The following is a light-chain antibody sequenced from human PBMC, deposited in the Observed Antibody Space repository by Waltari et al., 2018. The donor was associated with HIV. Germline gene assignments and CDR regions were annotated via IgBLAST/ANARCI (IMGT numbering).Light chain of an antibody. CDR1: ALSKEY. V-gene: IGLV3-25*03. CDR3: QSAGGGGTYR. Sequence: SYDLTQPPSVSVPPGQTARITSFREALSKEYTFWHQQKAGQAPLLVIHKDTERASGIPERFSGSTSGRLVTLTIDDVEPDDEADYYCQSAGGGGTYRFGGGTKLTVL. CDR2: KDT. J-gene: IGLJ2*01.